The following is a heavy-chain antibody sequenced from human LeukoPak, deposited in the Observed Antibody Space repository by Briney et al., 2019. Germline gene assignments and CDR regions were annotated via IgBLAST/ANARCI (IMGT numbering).Heavy chain of an antibody. V-gene: IGHV3-9*03. CDR3: AKSGSYSSPYYFDY. CDR1: GFTFDDYA. D-gene: IGHD3-10*01. CDR2: ITWNSGSI. Sequence: GGSLRLSCAASGFTFDDYAMHWVRQAPGKGLEWVSGITWNSGSIDYADSVKGRFTISRDNAKNSLYLQMNSLRAEDMALYYCAKSGSYSSPYYFDYWGQGTLVTVSS. J-gene: IGHJ4*02.